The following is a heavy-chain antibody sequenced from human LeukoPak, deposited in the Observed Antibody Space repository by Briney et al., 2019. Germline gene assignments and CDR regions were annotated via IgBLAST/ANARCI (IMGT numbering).Heavy chain of an antibody. CDR2: ISGSGYST. V-gene: IGHV3-23*01. D-gene: IGHD1-26*01. CDR1: GFTFSNYA. Sequence: GGSLRLSCAASGFTFSNYAMTWVRQAPGKGLEWVSAISGSGYSTYYADSVKGRFTISRDRSKNTLYLQMNSLRAEDTAVYYCAKDTVEGSGDWGQGTLVTVSS. CDR3: AKDTVEGSGD. J-gene: IGHJ4*02.